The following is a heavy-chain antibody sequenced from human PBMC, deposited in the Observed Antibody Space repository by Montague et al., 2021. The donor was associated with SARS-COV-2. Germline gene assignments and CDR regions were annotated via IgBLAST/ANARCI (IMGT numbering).Heavy chain of an antibody. CDR1: GGSISTYY. CDR2: INYSEIT. V-gene: IGHV4-59*01. Sequence: ETLSLTCTVSGGSISTYYWSWIRQPPGKGLEWIAYINYSEITNHNPSLKSRVSVSLDTSKNHLSLNLKSVTAADTAVYYCARSGWLTRGFDSWGRGTLVFVSS. J-gene: IGHJ4*02. D-gene: IGHD5-12*01. CDR3: ARSGWLTRGFDS.